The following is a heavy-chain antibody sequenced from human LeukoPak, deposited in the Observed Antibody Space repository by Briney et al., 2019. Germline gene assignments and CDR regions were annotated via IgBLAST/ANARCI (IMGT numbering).Heavy chain of an antibody. V-gene: IGHV3-21*01. J-gene: IGHJ6*03. CDR2: ISSSSSYI. CDR3: VKDYYYYMDV. Sequence: GGSLRLSCVASGFTFSSCEMNWVRQAPGKGLEWVSSISSSSSYIYYADSVKGRFTISRDNAKNSLYLQMNSLRAEDTAVYYCVKDYYYYMDVWGKGTTVTVSS. CDR1: GFTFSSCE.